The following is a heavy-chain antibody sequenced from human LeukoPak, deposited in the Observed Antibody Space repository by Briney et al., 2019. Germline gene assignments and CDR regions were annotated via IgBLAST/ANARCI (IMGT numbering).Heavy chain of an antibody. CDR2: IYPGDSDT. D-gene: IGHD3-22*01. J-gene: IGHJ3*02. Sequence: GESLKISCKGSGYSFTSYWIGWVRQMPGKGLEWMGIIYPGDSDTRYSPSFQGQVTISADKSISTAYLQWSSLKASDTATYYCARRSSGYIDAFDIWGQGTMVTVSS. CDR1: GYSFTSYW. V-gene: IGHV5-51*01. CDR3: ARRSSGYIDAFDI.